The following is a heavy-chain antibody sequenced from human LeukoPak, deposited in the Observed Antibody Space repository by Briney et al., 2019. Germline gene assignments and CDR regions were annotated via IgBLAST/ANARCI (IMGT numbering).Heavy chain of an antibody. V-gene: IGHV1-18*01. Sequence: ASVKVSCKASGYTFTSYGISWVRQAPGLGLGCMGWIGAYNGNTNYAQKLQGRVTMTTDTSTSTAYMELRSLRSDDTAVYYCARDPPYYSSSWYGFDPWGQGTLVTVSS. J-gene: IGHJ5*02. CDR1: GYTFTSYG. CDR3: ARDPPYYSSSWYGFDP. CDR2: IGAYNGNT. D-gene: IGHD6-13*01.